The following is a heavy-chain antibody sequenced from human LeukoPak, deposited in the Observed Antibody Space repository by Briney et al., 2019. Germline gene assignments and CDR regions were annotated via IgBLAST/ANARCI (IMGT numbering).Heavy chain of an antibody. CDR1: GFTFSSYA. D-gene: IGHD3-22*01. CDR3: AGTIRYYYDSSGYPYFDY. Sequence: GGSLRLSCAASGFTFSSYAMSWVRQAPGKGLEWVSAISGSGGSTYYADSVKGRFTISRDNSKNTLYLQMNSLRAEDTAVYYRAGTIRYYYDSSGYPYFDYWGQGTLVTVSS. CDR2: ISGSGGST. J-gene: IGHJ4*02. V-gene: IGHV3-23*01.